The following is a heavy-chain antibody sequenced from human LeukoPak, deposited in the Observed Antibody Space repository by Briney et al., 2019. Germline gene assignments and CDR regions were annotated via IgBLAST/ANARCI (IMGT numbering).Heavy chain of an antibody. J-gene: IGHJ4*02. D-gene: IGHD4-23*01. V-gene: IGHV6-1*01. CDR3: ARAVKLDFDC. CDR2: TYYRSKWYD. CDR1: GDSVSSNTGA. Sequence: SQTLSLTCAISGDSVSSNTGAWNWIRQSPSRGLEWLGRTYYRSKWYDDYAESVKSRITINPDTSKNQFSLQLNSVTPEDTAVYYCARAVKLDFDCWGQGTLVTVSS.